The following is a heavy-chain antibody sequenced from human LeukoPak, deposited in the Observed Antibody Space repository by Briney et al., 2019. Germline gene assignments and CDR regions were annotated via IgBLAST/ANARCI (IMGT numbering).Heavy chain of an antibody. CDR2: IYTSGST. CDR3: ARAVASSYYYYMDV. CDR1: GDSISSYY. Sequence: SETLSLTCTVSGDSISSYYWSWIRQPAGKGLEWIGRIYTSGSTNYNPSLKSRITMSVDTSKNQFSLKLSSVTAADTAVYYCARAVASSYYYYMDVRGKGTTVTVSS. V-gene: IGHV4-4*07. D-gene: IGHD4-23*01. J-gene: IGHJ6*03.